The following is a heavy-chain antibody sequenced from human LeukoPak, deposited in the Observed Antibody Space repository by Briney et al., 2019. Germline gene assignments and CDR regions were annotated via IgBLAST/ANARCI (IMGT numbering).Heavy chain of an antibody. CDR1: GFTVSDNY. CDR2: VYSGGLT. V-gene: IGHV3-66*01. CDR3: VRDRWPGLGDF. D-gene: IGHD6-19*01. J-gene: IGHJ6*02. Sequence: GGSLTLSCAASGFTVSDNYMSWVRQAPGKGLEWVSTVYSGGLTYYADPVKGRFTISRDNSKNTLYRQMSSLRAEDTAVYYCVRDRWPGLGDFWGQGTTVTVSS.